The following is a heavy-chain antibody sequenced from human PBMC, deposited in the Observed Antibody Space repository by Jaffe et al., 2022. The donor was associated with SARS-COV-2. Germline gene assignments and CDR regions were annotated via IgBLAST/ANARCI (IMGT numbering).Heavy chain of an antibody. J-gene: IGHJ3*02. CDR2: IKQDGSEK. CDR1: GFTFSSYW. D-gene: IGHD1-1*01. Sequence: EVQLVESGGGLVQPGGSLRLSCAASGFTFSSYWMSWVRQAPGKGLEWVANIKQDGSEKYYVDSVKGRFTISRDNAKNSLYLQMNSLRAEDTAVYYCARVSRTGTTPDDAFDIWGQGTMVTVSS. V-gene: IGHV3-7*01. CDR3: ARVSRTGTTPDDAFDI.